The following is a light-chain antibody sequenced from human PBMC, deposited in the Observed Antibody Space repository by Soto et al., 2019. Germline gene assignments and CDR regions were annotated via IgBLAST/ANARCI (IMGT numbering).Light chain of an antibody. CDR3: HQYKTYWT. CDR2: KAS. V-gene: IGKV1-5*03. J-gene: IGKJ1*01. CDR1: QSVSSW. Sequence: DIQITQSPSTLSASVGDRVTITCRASQSVSSWLAWYQQKPGKAPKLLIYKASSLHSGVPSRFGGSGSGTEFTLTISSLQPDDFATYYCHQYKTYWTFGHGTKVDIK.